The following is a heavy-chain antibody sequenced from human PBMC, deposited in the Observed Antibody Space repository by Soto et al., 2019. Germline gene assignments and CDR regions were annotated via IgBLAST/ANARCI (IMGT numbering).Heavy chain of an antibody. D-gene: IGHD1-26*01. CDR1: GFTFRSYW. J-gene: IGHJ4*02. Sequence: GGSLRLSCIASGFTFRSYWMTWVRQAPGKGLEWVSSITDSGGSTYFADSAKGRFTISRDSSKNTMYLQMNSLRDEDTAVYYCARGEQVDYFDYWGQGTLVTVSS. V-gene: IGHV3-23*01. CDR2: ITDSGGST. CDR3: ARGEQVDYFDY.